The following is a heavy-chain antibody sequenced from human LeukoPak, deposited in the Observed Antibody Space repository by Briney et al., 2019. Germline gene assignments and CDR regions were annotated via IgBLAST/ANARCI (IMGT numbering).Heavy chain of an antibody. CDR3: ARRKRPRDAFDI. Sequence: SETLSLTCTVSGGSISSYYWSWIRQPPGKGLEWIGYIYYSGSTNYNPSLKSRVTISVDTSKNQFSLKLSSVTAADTAVYYCARRKRPRDAFDIWGQGTMVTVSS. J-gene: IGHJ3*02. CDR1: GGSISSYY. CDR2: IYYSGST. V-gene: IGHV4-59*01.